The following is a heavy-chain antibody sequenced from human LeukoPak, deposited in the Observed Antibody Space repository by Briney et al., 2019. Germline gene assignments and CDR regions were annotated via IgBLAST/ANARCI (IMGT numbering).Heavy chain of an antibody. J-gene: IGHJ6*04. CDR1: GYTFTSYG. Sequence: ASVKVSCKTSGYTFTSYGISWVRQAPGQGLEWMGWINPNSGGTNYAQKFQGRVTMTRDTSISTAYMELSRLRSDDTAVYYCVSLMSSLDVWGKGTTVTVSS. V-gene: IGHV1-2*02. D-gene: IGHD2-8*01. CDR3: VSLMSSLDV. CDR2: INPNSGGT.